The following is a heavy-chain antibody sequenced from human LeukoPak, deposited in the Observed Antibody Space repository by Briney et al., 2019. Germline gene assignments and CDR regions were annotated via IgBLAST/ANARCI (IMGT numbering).Heavy chain of an antibody. Sequence: TSVKVSCKASGYTFTGYYMHWVRQAPGQGLEWMGRINPNSGGTNYAQKFQGRVTMTRDTSISTAYMEVSRLRSDDTAVYYCASAVVVPTDAFDIWGQGTVVTVSS. V-gene: IGHV1-2*06. CDR2: INPNSGGT. D-gene: IGHD2-15*01. CDR3: ASAVVVPTDAFDI. CDR1: GYTFTGYY. J-gene: IGHJ3*02.